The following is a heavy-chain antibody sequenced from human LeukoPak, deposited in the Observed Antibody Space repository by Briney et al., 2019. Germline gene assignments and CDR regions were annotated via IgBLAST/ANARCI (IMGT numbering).Heavy chain of an antibody. V-gene: IGHV3-23*01. CDR3: AKDLNLRYFDY. Sequence: SGGVPRLSCAASGFTFSSYVMSWVRQAPGKGLEWVSAISGSGGSTYYADSVKGRFTISRDNSKNTLYLQMNSLRAEDTAVYYCAKDLNLRYFDYWGQGTLVTVSS. J-gene: IGHJ4*02. CDR1: GFTFSSYV. D-gene: IGHD1-14*01. CDR2: ISGSGGST.